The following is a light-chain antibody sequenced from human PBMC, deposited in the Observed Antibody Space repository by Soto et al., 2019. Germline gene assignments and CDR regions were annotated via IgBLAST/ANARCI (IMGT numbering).Light chain of an antibody. Sequence: DIQMTHAPSSLSASFGDRVAITCRASQYISSYVNWYQQKPGKAPKFLIYGASDLQRGVPSRFSGSGSGTDFTFTISRLQPEDIATYYCQQYENLPTSGQGTRLEIK. CDR2: GAS. J-gene: IGKJ5*01. CDR1: QYISSY. CDR3: QQYENLPT. V-gene: IGKV1-33*01.